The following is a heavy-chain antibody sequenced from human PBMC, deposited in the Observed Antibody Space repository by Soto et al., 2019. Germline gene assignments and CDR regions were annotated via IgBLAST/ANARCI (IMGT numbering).Heavy chain of an antibody. J-gene: IGHJ4*02. CDR3: ATLAYAASGSTNPHFDY. CDR2: ISYHGSTK. D-gene: IGHD3-22*01. CDR1: GFTFGSYG. V-gene: IGHV3-30*03. Sequence: GGSLRLSCAASGFTFGSYGMHWVRQAPGKGLEWVAFISYHGSTKYYVDSVKGRFTISRDNSKNTLYLQMNSLRPEDTAVYYCATLAYAASGSTNPHFDYWRQGTPVTVSS.